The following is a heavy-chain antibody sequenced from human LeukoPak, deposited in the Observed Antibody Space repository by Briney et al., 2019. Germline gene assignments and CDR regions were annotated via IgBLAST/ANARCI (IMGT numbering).Heavy chain of an antibody. CDR1: AFIFSGHW. CDR2: IKEDGSER. CDR3: AREVADPSQHYDILTGYLNYFDY. V-gene: IGHV3-7*01. J-gene: IGHJ4*02. Sequence: PGGSLRLSCEGSAFIFSGHWMNWVRQTPGKGLEWVASIKEDGSERQYVDSVKGRFTISRDNSKNTLYLQMNSLRAEDTAVYYCAREVADPSQHYDILTGYLNYFDYWGQGTLVTVSS. D-gene: IGHD3-9*01.